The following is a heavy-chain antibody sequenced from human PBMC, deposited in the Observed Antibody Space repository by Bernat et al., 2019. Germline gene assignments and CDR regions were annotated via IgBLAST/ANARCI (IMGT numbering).Heavy chain of an antibody. CDR3: TRVERGGESDY. CDR1: GSTLSNHY. Sequence: EVQLVESGGGLVHPGGSLRLSCAASGSTLSNHYMDWLRQAPGTGLEWVGRNKNKANSYNKADAASVRSRINMSTDDSKNTLNLQRNGVKAEDTAVYYCTRVERGGESDYWGQGTLVTVSS. J-gene: IGHJ4*02. D-gene: IGHD3-16*01. CDR2: NKNKANSYNK. V-gene: IGHV3-72*01.